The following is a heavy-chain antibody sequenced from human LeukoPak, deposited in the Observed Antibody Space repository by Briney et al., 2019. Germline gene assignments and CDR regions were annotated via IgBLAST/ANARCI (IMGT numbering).Heavy chain of an antibody. Sequence: PGGSLRLSCVASGFSLGDYWMNWVRQASGKGLEWVANIKKDGSAKNYVDSVQGRFTISRDNARNSVYLQMNRLRAEDTAVYYCVRDSGSLQYFDWPRFDPWGQGTLVIVSS. CDR3: VRDSGSLQYFDWPRFDP. J-gene: IGHJ5*01. D-gene: IGHD3-9*01. V-gene: IGHV3-7*01. CDR1: GFSLGDYW. CDR2: IKKDGSAK.